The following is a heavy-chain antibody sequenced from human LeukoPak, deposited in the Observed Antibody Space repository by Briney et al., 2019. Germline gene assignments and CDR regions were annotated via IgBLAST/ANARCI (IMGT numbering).Heavy chain of an antibody. V-gene: IGHV3-30*02. Sequence: PGGSLRLSCAASAFTFTTYGMHWVRQAPGKGLEWVAFIRYDGSNKYYADSVKGRFTISRDNSKNTLYLQMNSLRVEDTAVYYCAKEARPYDSSAYLNYWGQGTLVTVSS. J-gene: IGHJ4*02. D-gene: IGHD3-22*01. CDR3: AKEARPYDSSAYLNY. CDR1: AFTFTTYG. CDR2: IRYDGSNK.